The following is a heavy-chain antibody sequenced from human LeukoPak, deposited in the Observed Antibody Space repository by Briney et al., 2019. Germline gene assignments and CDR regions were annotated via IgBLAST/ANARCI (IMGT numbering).Heavy chain of an antibody. D-gene: IGHD6-13*01. V-gene: IGHV4-4*07. Sequence: SETLSLTCTVSGGSISSYYWSWIRQPAGKGLEWIGRIYTSGSTNYNPSLKSRVTMSVDTSKNQFSLKLRSVTAADTAVYYCARERHMSSWYDYWGQGTLVTVSS. CDR3: ARERHMSSWYDY. CDR2: IYTSGST. CDR1: GGSISSYY. J-gene: IGHJ4*02.